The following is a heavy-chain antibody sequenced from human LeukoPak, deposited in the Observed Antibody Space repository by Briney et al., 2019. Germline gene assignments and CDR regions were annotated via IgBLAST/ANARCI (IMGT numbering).Heavy chain of an antibody. CDR3: ARARITGGHFDY. J-gene: IGHJ4*02. CDR1: GYTFTSYA. D-gene: IGHD1-20*01. CDR2: IIPIFGIA. Sequence: SVKVSCKASGYTFTSYAISWVRQAPGQGLEWMGRIIPIFGIANYAQKFQGRVTITADKSTSTAYMELSSLRSEDTAVYYCARARITGGHFDYWGQGTLVTVSS. V-gene: IGHV1-69*04.